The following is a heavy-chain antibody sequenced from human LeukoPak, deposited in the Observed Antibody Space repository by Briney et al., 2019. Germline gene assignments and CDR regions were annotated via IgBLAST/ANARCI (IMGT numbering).Heavy chain of an antibody. CDR1: GGTFSSYA. J-gene: IGHJ3*02. V-gene: IGHV1-18*01. D-gene: IGHD6-19*01. Sequence: ASVKVSCKASGGTFSSYAISWVRQAPGQGLEWMGWISAYNGNTNYAQKLQGRVTMTTDTSTSTAYMELRSLRSDDTAVYYCAREPRYSSGPDAFDIWGQGTMVTVSS. CDR2: ISAYNGNT. CDR3: AREPRYSSGPDAFDI.